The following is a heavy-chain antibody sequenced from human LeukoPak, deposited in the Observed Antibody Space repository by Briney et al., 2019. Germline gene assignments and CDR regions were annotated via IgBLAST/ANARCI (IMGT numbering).Heavy chain of an antibody. CDR1: GFTFSGSA. CDR2: IRSKANSYAT. CDR3: TRHSSSWFHNWFDP. V-gene: IGHV3-73*01. Sequence: GGSLKLSCAASGFTFSGSAMHWVRQASGKGLEWVGRIRSKANSYATAYAASVKGRVTISRDDSKSTAYLQMNSLKTEDTAVYYCTRHSSSWFHNWFDPWGQGTLVTVSS. D-gene: IGHD6-13*01. J-gene: IGHJ5*02.